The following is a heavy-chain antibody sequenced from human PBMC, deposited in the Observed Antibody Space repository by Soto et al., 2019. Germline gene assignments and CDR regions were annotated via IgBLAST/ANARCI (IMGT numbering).Heavy chain of an antibody. CDR1: GYTFTSYA. D-gene: IGHD3-22*01. J-gene: IGHJ4*02. Sequence: QVQFVQSGAEVKKPGASVKVSCKASGYTFTSYAMHWVRQAPGQRLEWMGWINAGNGNTKYSQKFQGRVTITRDTCASTAYMELNRLRSEDTAVFYCARSSGYYYVDYWGPGTLVTVSS. CDR3: ARSSGYYYVDY. V-gene: IGHV1-3*01. CDR2: INAGNGNT.